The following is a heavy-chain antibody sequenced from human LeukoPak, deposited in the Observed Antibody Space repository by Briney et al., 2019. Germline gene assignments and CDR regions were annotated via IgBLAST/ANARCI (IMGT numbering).Heavy chain of an antibody. CDR3: ATWSGQYYYYYYMDV. J-gene: IGHJ6*03. V-gene: IGHV1-24*01. D-gene: IGHD3-3*01. CDR2: FDPEDGET. CDR1: GYTPPEFS. Sequence: GAPVKVSCQVSGYTPPEFSMHWGRQAPGKGVEGMGGFDPEDGETIYAQKFQGRVTMTEDTSTDTAYMELSSLRSEDTAVYYCATWSGQYYYYYYMDVWGKGTTVTVSS.